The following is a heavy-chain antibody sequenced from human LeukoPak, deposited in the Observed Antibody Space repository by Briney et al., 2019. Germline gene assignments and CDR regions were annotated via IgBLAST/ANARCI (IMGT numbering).Heavy chain of an antibody. CDR2: ISAYNGNT. Sequence: ASVKVSCKASGYTFTSYGISWVRQAPGQGLEWMGWISAYNGNTNYAQKLQGRVTMTTDTSTSTAYVELRSLRSDDTAVYYCAREGSSWYEFGYWGQGTLVTVSS. J-gene: IGHJ4*02. CDR1: GYTFTSYG. CDR3: AREGSSWYEFGY. V-gene: IGHV1-18*01. D-gene: IGHD6-13*01.